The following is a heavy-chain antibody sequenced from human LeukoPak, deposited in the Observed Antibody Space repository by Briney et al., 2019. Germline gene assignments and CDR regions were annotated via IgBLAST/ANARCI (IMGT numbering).Heavy chain of an antibody. CDR2: ISYHGSNQ. V-gene: IGHV3-30*04. D-gene: IGHD3/OR15-3a*01. Sequence: GGSLRLSCAASGFTFSSYSMHWVRQAPGMGLEWLTLISYHGSNQEYTDSVKGRFTISRDNSKNTLFLQMNSLKTEDTAVYFCARSPERLGQGYLDSWGQGTLVTVSS. CDR3: ARSPERLGQGYLDS. CDR1: GFTFSSYS. J-gene: IGHJ4*02.